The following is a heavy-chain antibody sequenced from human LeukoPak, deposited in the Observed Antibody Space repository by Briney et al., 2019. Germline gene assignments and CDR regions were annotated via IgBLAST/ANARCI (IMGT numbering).Heavy chain of an antibody. D-gene: IGHD6-13*01. CDR3: ASGIAAAGFDY. CDR2: IYYSGST. Sequence: TASETLSLTCTVSGGSISSYYWSWIRQPPGKGLEWIGYIYYSGSTNYNPSLKSRVTISVDTSKNQFSLKLSSVTAADTAVYYCASGIAAAGFDYWGQGTLVTVSS. CDR1: GGSISSYY. V-gene: IGHV4-59*01. J-gene: IGHJ4*02.